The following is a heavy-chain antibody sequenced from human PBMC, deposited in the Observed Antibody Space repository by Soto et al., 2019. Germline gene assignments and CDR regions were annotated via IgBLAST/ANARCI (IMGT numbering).Heavy chain of an antibody. Sequence: PSETLSLTCAVSGGSISSGGYSWSWIRQPPGKGLEWIGYIYHSGSTYYNPSLKSRVTISVDRSKNQFSLKLSSVTAADTAVYYCARHGVHGYNLGANWFDPWGQGTLVTVSS. CDR3: ARHGVHGYNLGANWFDP. CDR2: IYHSGST. J-gene: IGHJ5*02. V-gene: IGHV4-30-2*01. CDR1: GGSISSGGYS. D-gene: IGHD5-12*01.